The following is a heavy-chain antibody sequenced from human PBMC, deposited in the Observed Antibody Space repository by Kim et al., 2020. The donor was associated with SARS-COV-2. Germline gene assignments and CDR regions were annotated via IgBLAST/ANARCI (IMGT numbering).Heavy chain of an antibody. Sequence: GRLTISRDNAKKSLYLQMNSLRAEDTAVYYCARDLMGLRYFDWLLTEGMDVWGQGTTVTVSS. V-gene: IGHV3-11*06. D-gene: IGHD3-9*01. J-gene: IGHJ6*02. CDR3: ARDLMGLRYFDWLLTEGMDV.